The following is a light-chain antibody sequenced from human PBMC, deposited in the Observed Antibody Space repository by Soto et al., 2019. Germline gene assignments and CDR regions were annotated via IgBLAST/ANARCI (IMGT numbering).Light chain of an antibody. V-gene: IGLV2-14*01. CDR2: GVS. Sequence: QSALTQPASVSASPGQSITISCTGGKNDIGSSDYVSWYQQHPGKAPKLIIYGVSNRPSGTSDRFSGSKSGDTASLTISGLQDEEEADYYCSSSKSRNTLVFGGRTKVTVL. CDR3: SSSKSRNTLV. CDR1: KNDIGSSDY. J-gene: IGLJ3*02.